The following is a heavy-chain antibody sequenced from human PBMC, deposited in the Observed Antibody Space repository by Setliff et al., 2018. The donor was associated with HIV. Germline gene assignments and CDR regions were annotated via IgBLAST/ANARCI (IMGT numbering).Heavy chain of an antibody. D-gene: IGHD3-16*02. CDR2: ISSGGGFI. J-gene: IGHJ1*01. CDR3: ARDSGPYYDYVWGTYRPEYFQH. Sequence: RLSCAASGFSLNDFSMNWVRQAPGKGLEWVSCISSGGGFIYYADSVKGRFTISRDTAKNSVYLQMNSLRAEDTAVYYCARDSGPYYDYVWGTYRPEYFQHWGQGTLVTVSS. V-gene: IGHV3-21*01. CDR1: GFSLNDFS.